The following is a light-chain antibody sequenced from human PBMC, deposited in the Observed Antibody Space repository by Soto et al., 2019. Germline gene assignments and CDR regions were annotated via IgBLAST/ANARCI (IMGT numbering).Light chain of an antibody. Sequence: EIVITKSRLSLPVIPGEPASISCRCSQSLLHSHGYNYSDWYFQKPGQSPQLLIYLGSNRASGVPDRFSGSGSGTDFTLKINRVEAGDAGIYYCMQALQTPITLGQGTRLEIK. J-gene: IGKJ5*01. CDR2: LGS. CDR3: MQALQTPIT. V-gene: IGKV2-28*01. CDR1: QSLLHSHGYNY.